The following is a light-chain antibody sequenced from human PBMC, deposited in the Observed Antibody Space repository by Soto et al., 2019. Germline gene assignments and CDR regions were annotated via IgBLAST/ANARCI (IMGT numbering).Light chain of an antibody. CDR2: EVN. J-gene: IGLJ3*02. Sequence: QSALTQPPSASGSPGQSVTISCTGTSSDIGGYNSVSWYQQHPGKAPRLMIYEVNKRPSGVPDRFSGSKSGYTASLTVSGLQTEDEASYYCSSSAGIYHYLVFGGGTKVTVL. V-gene: IGLV2-8*01. CDR1: SSDIGGYNS. CDR3: SSSAGIYHYLV.